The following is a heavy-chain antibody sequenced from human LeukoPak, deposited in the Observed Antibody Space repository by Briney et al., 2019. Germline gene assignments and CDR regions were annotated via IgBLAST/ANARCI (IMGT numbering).Heavy chain of an antibody. CDR1: GFTFSSYA. D-gene: IGHD6-19*01. Sequence: PGGSLRLSCAASGFTFSSYAMSWVRQAPGKGLEWVSAISGSGGSTYYADSVKGRFTISRDNSKNTLYLQMNSLRAEDTAVYYCARDFVPVSSGWYPTPPRNYYYYGMDVWGQGTTVTVSS. J-gene: IGHJ6*02. CDR2: ISGSGGST. CDR3: ARDFVPVSSGWYPTPPRNYYYYGMDV. V-gene: IGHV3-23*01.